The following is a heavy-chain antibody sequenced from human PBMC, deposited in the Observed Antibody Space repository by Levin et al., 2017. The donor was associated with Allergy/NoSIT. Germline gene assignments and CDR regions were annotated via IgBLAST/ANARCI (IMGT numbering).Heavy chain of an antibody. CDR1: GGSISSYY. Sequence: RSSETLSLTCTVSGGSISSYYWSWIRQPPGKGLEWIGYIYYSGSTNYNPSLKSRVTISVDTSKNQFSLKLSSVTAADTAVYYCARDNAVTKPYYYYDGMDVWGQGTTVTVSS. V-gene: IGHV4-59*01. CDR2: IYYSGST. J-gene: IGHJ6*02. CDR3: ARDNAVTKPYYYYDGMDV. D-gene: IGHD4-11*01.